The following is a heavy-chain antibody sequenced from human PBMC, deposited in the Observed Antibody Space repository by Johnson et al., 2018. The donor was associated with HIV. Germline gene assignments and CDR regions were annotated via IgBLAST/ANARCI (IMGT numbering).Heavy chain of an antibody. CDR2: ISYDGSNK. J-gene: IGHJ3*02. CDR1: GFTFSSYA. V-gene: IGHV3-30*04. Sequence: QVQLVESGGGVVQPERSLRLSCAASGFTFSSYAMHWVRQAPGKGLEWVACISYDGSNKHYAGSVKGRFTISRDNSKNTLYLQMNSLRAEDTAVYYCARAGIVGDQRDAFDIWGQGTMVTVSS. D-gene: IGHD1-26*01. CDR3: ARAGIVGDQRDAFDI.